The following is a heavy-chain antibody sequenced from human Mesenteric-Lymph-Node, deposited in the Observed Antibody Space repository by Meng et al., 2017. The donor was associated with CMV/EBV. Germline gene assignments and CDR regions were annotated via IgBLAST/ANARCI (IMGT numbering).Heavy chain of an antibody. V-gene: IGHV1-69*10. CDR2: IIPILGIA. Sequence: SVKVSCKASGGTFSSYAISWVRQAPGQGLEWMGGIIPILGIANYAQKFQGRVTITADKSTSTAYMELSSLRSEDTAVYYCARVNNSSITGTNWRDYGMDVWGQGTTVTVSS. J-gene: IGHJ6*02. CDR3: ARVNNSSITGTNWRDYGMDV. D-gene: IGHD1-20*01. CDR1: GGTFSSYA.